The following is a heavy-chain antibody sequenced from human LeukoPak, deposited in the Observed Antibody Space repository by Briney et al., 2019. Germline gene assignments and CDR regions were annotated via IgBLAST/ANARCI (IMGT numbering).Heavy chain of an antibody. CDR3: ARLYGSGSYYAQYYFDY. Sequence: SETLSLTCTVSGGSVSSGSYYWSWIRQHPGKGLEWIGFIYYSGSTFYNPSLKSRVTISVDKSKNQFSLKLSSVTAADTAVYYCARLYGSGSYYAQYYFDYWGQGTLVTVSS. CDR1: GGSVSSGSYY. CDR2: IYYSGST. J-gene: IGHJ4*02. D-gene: IGHD3-10*01. V-gene: IGHV4-31*03.